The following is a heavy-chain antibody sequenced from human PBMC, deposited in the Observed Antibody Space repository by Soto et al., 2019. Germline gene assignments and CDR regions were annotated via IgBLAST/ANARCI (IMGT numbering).Heavy chain of an antibody. J-gene: IGHJ4*02. V-gene: IGHV3-30*18. CDR2: ISYDGSNK. CDR3: AKGGGDFWSGYYRPVDY. D-gene: IGHD3-3*01. Sequence: GGSLRLSCAASGFTFSSYGMHWVRQAPGKXLEWVAVISYDGSNKYYADSVKGRFTISRDNSKNTLYLQMNSLRAEDTAVYYCAKGGGDFWSGYYRPVDYWGQGTLVTVSS. CDR1: GFTFSSYG.